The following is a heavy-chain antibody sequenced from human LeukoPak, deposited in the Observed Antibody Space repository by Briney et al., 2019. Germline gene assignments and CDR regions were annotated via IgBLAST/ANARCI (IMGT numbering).Heavy chain of an antibody. CDR3: ARDYSYGYFRYFDL. CDR1: GGSISSYY. CDR2: IYTSGST. V-gene: IGHV4-4*07. J-gene: IGHJ2*01. D-gene: IGHD5-18*01. Sequence: SETLSLTCTVSGGSISSYYWNWIRQPAGKGLEWIGRIYTSGSTNYNPSLKSRVTMSVDTSKNQFSLKLSSVTAADTAVYYCARDYSYGYFRYFDLWGRGTLVTVSS.